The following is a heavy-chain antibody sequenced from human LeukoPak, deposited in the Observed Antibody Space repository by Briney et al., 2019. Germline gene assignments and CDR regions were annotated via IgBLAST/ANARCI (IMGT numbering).Heavy chain of an antibody. CDR1: GFTFSRLA. V-gene: IGHV3-23*01. Sequence: PGGSLRLSCAASGFTFSRLAMTWVRQAPGKGLEWVSTISSSGSYYADPVKGRFIISRDNSRNTLYLQMNSLRPEDTAVYYCGGLAVFDYWGQGTLVTVSS. J-gene: IGHJ4*02. CDR3: GGLAVFDY. CDR2: ISSSGS. D-gene: IGHD2-15*01.